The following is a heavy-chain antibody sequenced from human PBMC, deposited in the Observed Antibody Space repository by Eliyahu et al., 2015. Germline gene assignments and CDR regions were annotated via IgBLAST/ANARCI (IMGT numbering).Heavy chain of an antibody. V-gene: IGHV3-7*01. CDR3: ARDWVGVTIFDY. D-gene: IGHD3-16*01. CDR1: GFXFSSYW. Sequence: EVQLVESGGGLVQPGGSLXLSCAAXGFXFSSYWMSWVRQAPGKGLGWVANIKQDGSEKYYVDSVKGRFTISRDNAKNSLYLQMNSLRAEDTAVYYCARDWVGVTIFDYWGQGTLVTVSS. CDR2: IKQDGSEK. J-gene: IGHJ4*02.